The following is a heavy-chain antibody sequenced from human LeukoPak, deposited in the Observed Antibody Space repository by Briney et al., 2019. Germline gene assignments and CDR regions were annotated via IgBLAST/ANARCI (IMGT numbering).Heavy chain of an antibody. CDR3: ARGDAVVVDY. J-gene: IGHJ4*02. V-gene: IGHV1-46*01. CDR2: INPSGGST. Sequence: ASVTVSCTASGYTFTIYYMHWVRQAPGQGLEWMGIINPSGGSTSYAQKFQGRVTMTRDTSTSTVYMELSSLRSEDTAVYYCARGDAVVVDYWGQGTLVTVSS. D-gene: IGHD2-15*01. CDR1: GYTFTIYY.